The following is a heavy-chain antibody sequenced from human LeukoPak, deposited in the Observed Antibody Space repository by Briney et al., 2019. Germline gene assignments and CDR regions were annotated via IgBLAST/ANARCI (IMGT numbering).Heavy chain of an antibody. CDR2: ISYDGSNK. J-gene: IGHJ1*01. CDR3: ARGDYGGNQYFQH. CDR1: GFTFSSYA. V-gene: IGHV3-30-3*01. D-gene: IGHD4-23*01. Sequence: GGSLRLSCAASGFTFSSYAMHWVRQAPGKGLEWVAVISYDGSNKYYADSVKGRFTISRDNSKNTLYLQMNSLRAEDTAVYYCARGDYGGNQYFQHWGQGTLVTVSS.